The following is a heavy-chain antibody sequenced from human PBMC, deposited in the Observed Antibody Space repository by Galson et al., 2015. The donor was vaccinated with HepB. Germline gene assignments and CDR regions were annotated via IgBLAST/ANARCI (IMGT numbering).Heavy chain of an antibody. CDR3: AKDLRELVGATEYDAFDI. D-gene: IGHD1-26*01. CDR1: GFTFSSYG. CDR2: ISYDGSNK. J-gene: IGHJ3*02. Sequence: SLRLSCAASGFTFSSYGMHWVRQAPGKGLEWVAVISYDGSNKYYADSVKGRFTISRDNSKNTLYLQMNSLRAEDTAGYYCAKDLRELVGATEYDAFDIWGQGTMVTVSS. V-gene: IGHV3-30*18.